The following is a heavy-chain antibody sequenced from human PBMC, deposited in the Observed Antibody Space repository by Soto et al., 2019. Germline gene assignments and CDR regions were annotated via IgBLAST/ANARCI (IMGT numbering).Heavy chain of an antibody. CDR1: GFTFSRHA. CDR3: AKVSSSWYAGFFDL. V-gene: IGHV3-23*01. Sequence: EVQLLESGGGLVQPGGSLRLSCTASGFTFSRHAMTWVRQAPGKGREWVSGLSDSGASIYYADSVKGRFTISRDISMNTLYLKRNTLRAEDTAVYYCAKVSSSWYAGFFDLWGQGTLVTVSS. CDR2: LSDSGASI. J-gene: IGHJ4*02. D-gene: IGHD6-13*01.